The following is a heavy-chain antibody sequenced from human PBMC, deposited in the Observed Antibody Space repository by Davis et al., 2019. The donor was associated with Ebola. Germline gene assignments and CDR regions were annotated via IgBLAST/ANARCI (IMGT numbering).Heavy chain of an antibody. CDR1: GYRFTTYG. J-gene: IGHJ6*04. Sequence: AASVKVSCKASGYRFTTYGMHWVRQAPGLGLEWMGWINTNTGNPTYAKGFTGRFIFSFDTSVSTAYLQISSLKAEDSAIYYCARSSYSWYFSGMDVWGKGTTVTVSS. CDR2: INTNTGNP. D-gene: IGHD6-13*01. V-gene: IGHV7-4-1*02. CDR3: ARSSYSWYFSGMDV.